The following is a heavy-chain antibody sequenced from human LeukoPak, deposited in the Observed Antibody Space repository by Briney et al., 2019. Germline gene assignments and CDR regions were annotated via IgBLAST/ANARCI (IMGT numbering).Heavy chain of an antibody. D-gene: IGHD4-23*01. Sequence: PGGTLRLSCAASGCTFSSYEMNWVRQPPGKGLEWLSYIRSSGSPIYYADSVKGRFTISRDNGKNSLYLQMDDLRAEDTAVYYCASLYGGNLYSGLDVWGQGTTVTVSS. CDR1: GCTFSSYE. CDR2: IRSSGSPI. V-gene: IGHV3-48*03. J-gene: IGHJ6*02. CDR3: ASLYGGNLYSGLDV.